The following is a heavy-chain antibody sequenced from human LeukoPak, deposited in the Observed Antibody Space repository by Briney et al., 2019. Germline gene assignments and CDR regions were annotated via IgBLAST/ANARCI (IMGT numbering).Heavy chain of an antibody. CDR2: ISSSSSTI. CDR1: GFTFSSYS. J-gene: IGHJ4*02. Sequence: GSLRLSCAAAGFTFSSYSMNWVRQAPGKGLEWVSYISSSSSTIYYADSVKGRFTISRDNAKNSLYLQMNSLRAEDTAVYYCARGTYGYGPDYWGQGTLVTVSS. D-gene: IGHD5-18*01. V-gene: IGHV3-48*04. CDR3: ARGTYGYGPDY.